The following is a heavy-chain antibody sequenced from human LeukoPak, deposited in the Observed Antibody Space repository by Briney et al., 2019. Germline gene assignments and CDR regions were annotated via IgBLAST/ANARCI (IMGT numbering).Heavy chain of an antibody. CDR3: ARVGSYWDFDY. Sequence: PSETLSLTCAVYGGSFSGYYWSWIRQPPGKGLEWIGEINHSGSTNYNPSLKSRVTISVDTSKNQFSLKLSSATAADTAVYYCARVGSYWDFDYWGQGTLVTVSS. J-gene: IGHJ4*02. CDR1: GGSFSGYY. CDR2: INHSGST. V-gene: IGHV4-34*01. D-gene: IGHD1-26*01.